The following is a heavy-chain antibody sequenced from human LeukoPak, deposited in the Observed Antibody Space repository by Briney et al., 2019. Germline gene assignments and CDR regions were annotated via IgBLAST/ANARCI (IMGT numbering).Heavy chain of an antibody. V-gene: IGHV4-39*07. J-gene: IGHJ4*02. CDR1: GGSISSSSYY. CDR3: ARDVLRTYGSGTYYRYFDY. D-gene: IGHD3-10*01. Sequence: SETLSLTCTVSGGSISSSSYYWGWIRQPPGKGLEWIGSIYYSGSTYYNPSLKSRVTISVDTYKNQFSLKLSSVTAADTAVYYCARDVLRTYGSGTYYRYFDYWGQGTLVTVPS. CDR2: IYYSGST.